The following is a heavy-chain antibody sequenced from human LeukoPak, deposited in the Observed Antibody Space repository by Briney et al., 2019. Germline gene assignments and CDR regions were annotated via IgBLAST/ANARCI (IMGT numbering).Heavy chain of an antibody. Sequence: PGGSLRLSCAASGFTFDDYGMSWVRQAPGKGLEWVSGINWNGANTGYADSVKGRFTISRDNAKHSLHLQMNSLRAEDTAFYYCARALYASSSWHTFDIWGQGTMVTVSS. V-gene: IGHV3-20*04. CDR2: INWNGANT. CDR3: ARALYASSSWHTFDI. J-gene: IGHJ3*02. D-gene: IGHD6-13*01. CDR1: GFTFDDYG.